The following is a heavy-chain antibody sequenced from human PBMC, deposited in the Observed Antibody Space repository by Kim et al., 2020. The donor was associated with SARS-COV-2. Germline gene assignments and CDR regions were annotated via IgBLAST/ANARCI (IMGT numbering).Heavy chain of an antibody. J-gene: IGHJ6*02. Sequence: YAQKFQGRVTMTRDTSTSTVYMELSSLRSEDTAVYYCARVIITYYYGMDVWGQGTTVTVSS. CDR3: ARVIITYYYGMDV. D-gene: IGHD3-10*01. V-gene: IGHV1-46*01.